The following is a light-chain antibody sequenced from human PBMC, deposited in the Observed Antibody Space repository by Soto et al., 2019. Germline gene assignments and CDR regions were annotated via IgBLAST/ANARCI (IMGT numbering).Light chain of an antibody. CDR3: QQRSEWRAVT. CDR2: DTS. Sequence: EIVLTQSPATLSLSPGERATFSCRASQSLGSSLAWYQHRPGQAPRLLIYDTSKRATGVPARFSGSGSGTDFSLTISSLQPEDFAVYYCQQRSEWRAVTFGQGTNLEVK. CDR1: QSLGSS. V-gene: IGKV3-11*01. J-gene: IGKJ2*01.